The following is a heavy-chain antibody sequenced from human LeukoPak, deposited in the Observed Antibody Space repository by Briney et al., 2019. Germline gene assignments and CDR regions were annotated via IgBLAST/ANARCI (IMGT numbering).Heavy chain of an antibody. CDR2: IKQDGNEK. Sequence: GGSLRLSCAASGFTFSSCWMTWVRQAPGKGLEWVANIKQDGNEKYYVDSVKGRFSISRDNAKNSVYLQMNSLRAEDTAVYYCARSGIAAAVDNWFDPWGQGTLVTVSS. J-gene: IGHJ5*02. CDR3: ARSGIAAAVDNWFDP. CDR1: GFTFSSCW. V-gene: IGHV3-7*02. D-gene: IGHD6-13*01.